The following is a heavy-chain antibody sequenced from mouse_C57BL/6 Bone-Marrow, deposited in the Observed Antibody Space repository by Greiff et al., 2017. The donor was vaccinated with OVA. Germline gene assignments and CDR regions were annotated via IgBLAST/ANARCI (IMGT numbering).Heavy chain of an antibody. CDR3: ARLLRTYYYAMDY. Sequence: QVQLQQSGAELAKPGASVKLSCKASGYTFTSYWMHWVKQRHGQGLEWIGYINPSSGYTKYNQKFKDKATLTADKSSSTAYMQLSSLTYEDSAVYYCARLLRTYYYAMDYWGQGTSVTVSS. V-gene: IGHV1-7*01. J-gene: IGHJ4*01. CDR1: GYTFTSYW. D-gene: IGHD1-1*01. CDR2: INPSSGYT.